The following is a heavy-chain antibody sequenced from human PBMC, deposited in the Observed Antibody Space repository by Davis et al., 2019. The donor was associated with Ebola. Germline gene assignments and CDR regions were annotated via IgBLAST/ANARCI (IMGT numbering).Heavy chain of an antibody. CDR1: GYTFTGYY. V-gene: IGHV1-46*03. CDR3: ARPNRVAADYYYYGMDV. Sequence: ASVKVSCKASGYTFTGYYMHWVRQAPGQGLEWMGIINPSGGSTSYAQKFQGRVTMTRDTSTSTVYMELSSLRSEDTAVYYCARPNRVAADYYYYGMDVWGQGTTVTVSS. CDR2: INPSGGST. D-gene: IGHD3-10*01. J-gene: IGHJ6*02.